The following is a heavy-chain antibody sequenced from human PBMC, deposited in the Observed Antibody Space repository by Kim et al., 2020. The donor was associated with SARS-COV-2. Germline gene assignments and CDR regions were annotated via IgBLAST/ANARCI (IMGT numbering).Heavy chain of an antibody. V-gene: IGHV1-24*01. CDR2: T. Sequence: TASAQKFPGRVTMTEDTSTDTAYMELSCRRSEDTAVYYCATEGIKGAFDIWGQGTMVTVSS. J-gene: IGHJ3*02. D-gene: IGHD3-10*01. CDR3: ATEGIKGAFDI.